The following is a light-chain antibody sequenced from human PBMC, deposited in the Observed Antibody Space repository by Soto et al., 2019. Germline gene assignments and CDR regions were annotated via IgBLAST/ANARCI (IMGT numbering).Light chain of an antibody. CDR3: QQSCTTAIT. J-gene: IGKJ5*01. Sequence: TWWASQAIDSWLAWYQQKPGEAPKLLIYAASSLQSGVPSRFSGSGTGTDFTFIISRPQAEAFATYYCQQSCTTAITFGQGTRLEIK. V-gene: IGKV1-39*01. CDR1: QAIDSW. CDR2: AAS.